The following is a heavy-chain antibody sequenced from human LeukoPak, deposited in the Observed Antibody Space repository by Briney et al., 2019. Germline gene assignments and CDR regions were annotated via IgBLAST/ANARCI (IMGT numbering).Heavy chain of an antibody. Sequence: GSSVKVSCKASGGTFSSYAISWVRQAPGQGLEWMGRIIPIFGIANYAQKFQGRVTITADKSTSTAYMELSSLRSGDTAVYYCACPDGYNYDPSLYYFDYWGQGTLVTVSS. V-gene: IGHV1-69*04. CDR2: IIPIFGIA. J-gene: IGHJ4*02. D-gene: IGHD5-24*01. CDR3: ACPDGYNYDPSLYYFDY. CDR1: GGTFSSYA.